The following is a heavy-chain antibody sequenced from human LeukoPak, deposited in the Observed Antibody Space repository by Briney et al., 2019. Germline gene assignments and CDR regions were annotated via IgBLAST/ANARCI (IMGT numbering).Heavy chain of an antibody. CDR2: TYYRSKWYN. CDR3: ARGGQGDGYSADEAFDF. D-gene: IGHD5-24*01. J-gene: IGHJ3*01. V-gene: IGHV6-1*01. Sequence: SQTLSLTCVIPGDSVASNSTACNWIRQSPSRGLEWLGRTYYRSKWYNDYALSMKSRITINPDTSKNQFSLQLNSVTPEDTAVYYCARGGQGDGYSADEAFDFWGQGTMVTVS. CDR1: GDSVASNSTA.